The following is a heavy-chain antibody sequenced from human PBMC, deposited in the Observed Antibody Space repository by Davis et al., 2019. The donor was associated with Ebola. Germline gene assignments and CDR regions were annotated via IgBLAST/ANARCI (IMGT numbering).Heavy chain of an antibody. D-gene: IGHD6-19*01. Sequence: GESLKISCAASGFTFSSYGMHWVRQAPGKGLEWVAVIWYDGSNKYYADSVKGRFTISRDNSKNTLYLQMNSLRAEDPALYYCARVQQRQWLASDYWGQGTLVTVSS. J-gene: IGHJ4*02. CDR1: GFTFSSYG. CDR3: ARVQQRQWLASDY. CDR2: IWYDGSNK. V-gene: IGHV3-33*01.